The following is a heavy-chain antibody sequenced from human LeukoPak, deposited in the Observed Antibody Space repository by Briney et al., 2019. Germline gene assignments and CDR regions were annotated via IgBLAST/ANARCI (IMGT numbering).Heavy chain of an antibody. D-gene: IGHD6-6*01. V-gene: IGHV5-10-1*01. Sequence: ESLKIPCKGSGYIFPSYWITWERQMPGKGLDRMGMIDPTDSYTTYSPSFQGHVTISTDKSISTAYLQWSSLKASDTAIHYCARRGRSSSNFDFWGQGTLVTVSS. CDR1: GYIFPSYW. CDR3: ARRGRSSSNFDF. CDR2: IDPTDSYT. J-gene: IGHJ4*02.